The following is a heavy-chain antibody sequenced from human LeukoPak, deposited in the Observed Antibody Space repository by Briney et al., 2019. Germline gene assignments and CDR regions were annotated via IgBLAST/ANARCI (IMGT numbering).Heavy chain of an antibody. CDR2: IYYTGST. Sequence: PSETLSLTCTVSGGSISSGDYYWSWIRQPPGKGLEWIGYIYYTGSTYYNPSLKSRVTISVDMSKNQFSLKLSSVTAADTAVYYCARETPSDGLERSNMDVWGKGTTVTVSS. J-gene: IGHJ6*03. D-gene: IGHD1-1*01. CDR1: GGSISSGDYY. CDR3: ARETPSDGLERSNMDV. V-gene: IGHV4-30-4*08.